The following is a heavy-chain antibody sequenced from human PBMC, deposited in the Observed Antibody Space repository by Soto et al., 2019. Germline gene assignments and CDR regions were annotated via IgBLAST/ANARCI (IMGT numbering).Heavy chain of an antibody. CDR1: GFSFIDYA. CDR2: IGGRGGNA. D-gene: IGHD2-21*02. V-gene: IGHV3-23*01. Sequence: PGASLRLSCAASGFSFIDYAINWVRQVPGRGLEYVAGIGGRGGNAFYADSMKGRFSISRDNSKNTVYLHMHNLRVDDSAMYYCAKARHSGDFAGSYDSWGQGTLVTVSS. J-gene: IGHJ5*02. CDR3: AKARHSGDFAGSYDS.